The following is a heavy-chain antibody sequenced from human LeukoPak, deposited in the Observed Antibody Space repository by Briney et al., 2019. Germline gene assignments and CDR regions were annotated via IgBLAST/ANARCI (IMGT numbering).Heavy chain of an antibody. Sequence: SETLSLTCAVYGGSFSGYYWSWIRQPPGKGRKGIGEINHSGSANYNPSLKSRVTISVDTSKNLFSLKLSSVTAADTALYYCASTNSDWLFPIDDAFDIWGQGTTVTVSS. CDR2: INHSGSA. CDR3: ASTNSDWLFPIDDAFDI. J-gene: IGHJ3*02. D-gene: IGHD3-9*01. CDR1: GGSFSGYY. V-gene: IGHV4-34*01.